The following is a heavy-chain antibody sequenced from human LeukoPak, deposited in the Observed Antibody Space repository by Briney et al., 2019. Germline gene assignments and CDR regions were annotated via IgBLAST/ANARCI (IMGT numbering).Heavy chain of an antibody. Sequence: ASVKVSCKASGYTFTSYAMNWVRQAPGQGLEWMGWINTNTGNPTYAQGFTGRFVFSLDTSVSTAYLQISSLKAEDTAVYYCARAGEPYYYDSSGYYKGYYYYYMDVWGKGTTVTISS. D-gene: IGHD3-22*01. J-gene: IGHJ6*03. CDR3: ARAGEPYYYDSSGYYKGYYYYYMDV. CDR1: GYTFTSYA. CDR2: INTNTGNP. V-gene: IGHV7-4-1*02.